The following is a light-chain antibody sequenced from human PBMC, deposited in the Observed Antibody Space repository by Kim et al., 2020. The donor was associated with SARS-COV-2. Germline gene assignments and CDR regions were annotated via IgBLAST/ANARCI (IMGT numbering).Light chain of an antibody. CDR2: GVS. J-gene: IGKJ4*01. CDR1: QTISRD. Sequence: SVFPGERVTLSCRTSQTISRDLAWYQQKPGQAPRLLIYGVSTRATGIPATFTGSGSGTEFTLTISSLQSEDFALYYCQQYNDWPLTFGGGTKVEI. CDR3: QQYNDWPLT. V-gene: IGKV3-15*01.